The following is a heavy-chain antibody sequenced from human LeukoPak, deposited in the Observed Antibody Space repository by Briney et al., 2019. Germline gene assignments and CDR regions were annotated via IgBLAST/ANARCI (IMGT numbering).Heavy chain of an antibody. D-gene: IGHD3-22*01. CDR1: GFTFGDYV. J-gene: IGHJ1*01. Sequence: GGSLRLSCTASGFTFGDYVMYWFRQAPGKGLEWVGFIRSKAYGGTTEYAASVKGRFTISRDDSKSIAYLQMNSLKTEDTAVFYCTSVYDSTAYYPVEYFQHWGQGTLVTVSS. CDR3: TSVYDSTAYYPVEYFQH. CDR2: IRSKAYGGTT. V-gene: IGHV3-49*03.